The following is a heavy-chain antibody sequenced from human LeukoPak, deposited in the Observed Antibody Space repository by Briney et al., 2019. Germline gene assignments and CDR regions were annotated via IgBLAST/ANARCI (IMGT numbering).Heavy chain of an antibody. CDR2: ISGSGGST. CDR1: GGSISSYY. CDR3: AKARLRYFDWLFEIDY. D-gene: IGHD3-9*01. Sequence: QASETLSLTCTVSGGSISSYYWSWVRQAPGKGLEWVSAISGSGGSTYYADSVKGRFTISRDNSKNTLYLQMNSLRAEDTAVYYCAKARLRYFDWLFEIDYWDQGTLVTVSS. J-gene: IGHJ4*02. V-gene: IGHV3-23*01.